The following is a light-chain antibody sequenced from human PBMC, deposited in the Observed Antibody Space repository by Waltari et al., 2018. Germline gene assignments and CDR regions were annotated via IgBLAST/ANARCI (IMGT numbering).Light chain of an antibody. J-gene: IGKJ2*01. CDR1: QSISTW. Sequence: DIQMTQSPSSLSASVGDKVTITCRACQSISTWLAWFQLKPGKAPKLLIYKASNFESGVPSRFSGSGSGTEFTLTISSLLPEDFATYYCQQYNSDSHSFGQGTRLEIK. V-gene: IGKV1-5*03. CDR3: QQYNSDSHS. CDR2: KAS.